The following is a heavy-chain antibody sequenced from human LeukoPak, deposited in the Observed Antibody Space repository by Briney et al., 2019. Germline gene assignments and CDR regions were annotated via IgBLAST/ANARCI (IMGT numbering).Heavy chain of an antibody. D-gene: IGHD3-22*01. CDR3: TRVCYYDSSGYCDY. CDR2: IRSKAYGGTT. CDR1: GFTFGDYA. V-gene: IGHV3-49*03. Sequence: GGSLRLSCTASGFTFGDYAMSWFRQAPGKGLEWVGFIRSKAYGGTTEYAASVKGRFTISRDDSKSIAYLQMNSPKTEDTAVYYCTRVCYYDSSGYCDYWGQGTLVTVSS. J-gene: IGHJ4*02.